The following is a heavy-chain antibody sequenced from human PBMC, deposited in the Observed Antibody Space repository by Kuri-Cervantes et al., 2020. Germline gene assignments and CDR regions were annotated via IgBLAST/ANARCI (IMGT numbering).Heavy chain of an antibody. CDR2: ISYDGSNK. CDR1: GFTFSSYA. Sequence: GGSLRLSCAASGFTFSSYAMHWVRQAPGKGLEWVAVISYDGSNKYYADSVKGRFTISRDNTKKSLYLQMNSLRVEDTAVYYCARGSTPLSYYFDSSGGFDHWGLGTLVSVSS. D-gene: IGHD3-22*01. J-gene: IGHJ4*02. CDR3: ARGSTPLSYYFDSSGGFDH. V-gene: IGHV3-30-3*01.